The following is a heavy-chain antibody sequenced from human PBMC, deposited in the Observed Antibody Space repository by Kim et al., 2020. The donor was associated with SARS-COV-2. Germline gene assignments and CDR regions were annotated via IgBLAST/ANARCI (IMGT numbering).Heavy chain of an antibody. Sequence: ASVKVSCKASGYTFTSYDINWVRQATGQGLEWMGWMNPNSGNTGYAQKFQGRVTMTRNTSISTAYMELSSLRSEDTAVYYCARREDFGDIVVVPAAHGFDPWGQGTLVTVSS. CDR2: MNPNSGNT. CDR3: ARREDFGDIVVVPAAHGFDP. CDR1: GYTFTSYD. V-gene: IGHV1-8*01. D-gene: IGHD2-2*01. J-gene: IGHJ5*02.